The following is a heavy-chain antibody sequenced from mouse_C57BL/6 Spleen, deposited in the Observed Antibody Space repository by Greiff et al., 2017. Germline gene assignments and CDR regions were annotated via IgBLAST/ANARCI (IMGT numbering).Heavy chain of an antibody. J-gene: IGHJ4*01. V-gene: IGHV1-64*01. CDR3: ARGENYYDYDEGAMDD. Sequence: QVQLQQPGAELVKPGASVKLSCKASGYTFTSYWMHWVKQRPGQGLEWIGMILPNSGSTNYNEKFKSKATRTVDKSSSTAYMQLISLTSEDFAVYYGARGENYYDYDEGAMDDWGQGTSVTVSS. CDR1: GYTFTSYW. CDR2: ILPNSGST. D-gene: IGHD2-4*01.